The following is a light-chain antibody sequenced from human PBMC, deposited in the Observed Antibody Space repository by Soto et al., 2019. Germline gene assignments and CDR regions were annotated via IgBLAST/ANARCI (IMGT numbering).Light chain of an antibody. J-gene: IGKJ5*01. V-gene: IGKV3-20*01. Sequence: IVLTKSPGTLSLSPGERATLSCRAGQSVSSSYLAWHQQKPGQDPRLLIYGASSRATRIPDRVSGSGSGTDFNLTISILEPEDFAVYYCQQYGSSPPSITFCHATRLE. CDR2: GAS. CDR1: QSVSSSY. CDR3: QQYGSSPPSIT.